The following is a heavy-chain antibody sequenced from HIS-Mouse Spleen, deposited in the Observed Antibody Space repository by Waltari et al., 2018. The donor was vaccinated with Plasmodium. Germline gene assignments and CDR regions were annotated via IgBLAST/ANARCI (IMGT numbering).Heavy chain of an antibody. CDR2: MNPNSGNT. D-gene: IGHD3-22*01. CDR3: ARGCYDSSGYYKYYFDY. CDR1: GYTFTSSD. J-gene: IGHJ4*02. V-gene: IGHV1-8*01. Sequence: QVQLVQSGAEVKKPGASVKVSCKASGYTFTSSDINLVLTATGQGLEWMGWMNPNSGNTGYAQKFQGRVTMTRNTSISTAYMELSSLRSEDTAVYYCARGCYDSSGYYKYYFDYWGQGTLVTVSS.